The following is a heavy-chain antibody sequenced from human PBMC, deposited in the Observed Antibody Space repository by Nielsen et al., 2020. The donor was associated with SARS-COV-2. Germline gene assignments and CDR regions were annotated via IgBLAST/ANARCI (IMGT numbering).Heavy chain of an antibody. CDR3: ARDYLDDSGPPPQYYFGMDV. J-gene: IGHJ6*02. CDR1: GYTFIRNH. CDR2: INPSGGST. D-gene: IGHD2-15*01. Sequence: ASVKVSCKAYGYTFIRNHVHWVRQAPGQGLEWMGIINPSGGSTSYAQKFQGRVTLTRDTSTSTVYMELSSLRSEDTAVYYCARDYLDDSGPPPQYYFGMDVWGQGTTVTVSS. V-gene: IGHV1-46*01.